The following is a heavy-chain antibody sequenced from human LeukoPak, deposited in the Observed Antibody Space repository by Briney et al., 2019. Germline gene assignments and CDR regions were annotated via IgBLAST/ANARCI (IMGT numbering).Heavy chain of an antibody. J-gene: IGHJ6*02. Sequence: GGSLRLSCAASGFALSSYGMHWVRQAPGKGLEWVTFISYDGSNKYYADSVRGRFTISRDTSKNTLYLQMNSLRAEDTAVYYCARGSIAPDYYYYGMDVWGQGTTVTVSS. CDR2: ISYDGSNK. D-gene: IGHD6-25*01. CDR1: GFALSSYG. CDR3: ARGSIAPDYYYYGMDV. V-gene: IGHV3-30*03.